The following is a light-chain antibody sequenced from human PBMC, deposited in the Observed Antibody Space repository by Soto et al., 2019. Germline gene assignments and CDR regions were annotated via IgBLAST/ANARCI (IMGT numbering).Light chain of an antibody. Sequence: DIVMTQSPDSLAVSLGERATINCKSSQSVLYSSNNKNYLAWYRQKPGQPPTLLIYWASTRESGVPDRFSGSGSGTDFTLTISSLQAEDVAVYYCQQYYSTPTFGQGTKVEIK. V-gene: IGKV4-1*01. CDR3: QQYYSTPT. CDR2: WAS. CDR1: QSVLYSSNNKNY. J-gene: IGKJ1*01.